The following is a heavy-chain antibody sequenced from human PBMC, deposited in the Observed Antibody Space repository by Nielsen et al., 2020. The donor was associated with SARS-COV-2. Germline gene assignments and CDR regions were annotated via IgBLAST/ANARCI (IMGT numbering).Heavy chain of an antibody. J-gene: IGHJ6*02. CDR3: ASDSNSYNYYYYYGMDV. Sequence: GGSLRLSCTASGFTFTAYWMHWVRQAPGKGLTWVSHINFDGTGTSYADSVKGRFTISGDNSKNTLNLQMNSLRAEDTAVYYCASDSNSYNYYYYYGMDVWGQGTTVTVSS. D-gene: IGHD2-2*01. CDR2: INFDGTGT. V-gene: IGHV3-74*01. CDR1: GFTFTAYW.